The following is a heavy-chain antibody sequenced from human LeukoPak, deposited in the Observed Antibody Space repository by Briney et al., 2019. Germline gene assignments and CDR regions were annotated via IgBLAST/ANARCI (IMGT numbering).Heavy chain of an antibody. D-gene: IGHD3-22*01. CDR3: AKRPSGSIGYKYFQG. CDR2: IRGNGGTT. V-gene: IGHV3-23*01. J-gene: IGHJ1*01. CDR1: GFTFSNYA. Sequence: GGSLRLSCAASGFTFSNYAMSWVRQAPGKGLEWVSAIRGNGGTTFVADSMKGRFTISRDNSKDTRYLQINGLRSEGSAVYYCAKRPSGSIGYKYFQGWGQGTLVSVSS.